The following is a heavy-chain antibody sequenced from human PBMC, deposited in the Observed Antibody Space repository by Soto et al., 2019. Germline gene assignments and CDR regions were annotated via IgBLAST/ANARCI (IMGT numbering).Heavy chain of an antibody. CDR3: ARGVKWCSGGSCEFDP. CDR1: GGSFSDYY. V-gene: IGHV4-34*01. Sequence: PSETLSLTCAVYGGSFSDYYWSWLRQPPGKGLEWIGEINHSGSTNYNPSLKSRVTISVDTSKNQFSLKLSSVTAADTAVYYCARGVKWCSGGSCEFDPWGQGTLVTVSS. J-gene: IGHJ5*02. CDR2: INHSGST. D-gene: IGHD2-15*01.